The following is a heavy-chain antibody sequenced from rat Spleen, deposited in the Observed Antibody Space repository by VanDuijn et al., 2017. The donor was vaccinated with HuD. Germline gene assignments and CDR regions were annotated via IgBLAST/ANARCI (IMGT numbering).Heavy chain of an antibody. D-gene: IGHD3-1*01. CDR1: GFSLTSNH. J-gene: IGHJ2*01. Sequence: QVQLKESGPGLVQPSQTLSLTCTVSGFSLTSNHVSWVRQPPGKGLEWMGVIWSGGSTDCNSALKSRLSISRDTSNNQVFLKVNSLQTDDTGTYYCTIHPRYWGQGVMVTVSS. CDR3: TIHPRY. CDR2: IWSGGST. V-gene: IGHV2-43*01.